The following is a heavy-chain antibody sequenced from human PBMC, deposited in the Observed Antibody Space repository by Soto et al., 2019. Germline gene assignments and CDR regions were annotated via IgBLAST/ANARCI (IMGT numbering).Heavy chain of an antibody. D-gene: IGHD6-13*01. CDR3: ARFGAAAAHDDN. V-gene: IGHV4-59*02. Sequence: SETQSLTCDLSGVSVSENHWSWIRQAPGKGLEWVGYVHFSGSTTYNPSLAPRLNISFDMSKSQVYLQLTSVTAADTAVYYCARFGAAAAHDDNWGRGVLVTVSS. CDR2: VHFSGST. CDR1: GVSVSENH. J-gene: IGHJ4*01.